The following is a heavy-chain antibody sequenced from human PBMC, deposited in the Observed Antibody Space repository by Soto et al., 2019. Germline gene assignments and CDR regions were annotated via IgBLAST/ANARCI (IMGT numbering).Heavy chain of an antibody. V-gene: IGHV1-69*12. J-gene: IGHJ6*02. Sequence: QDHLVQSGAAVKKPASSVKISCRSTGGTFSTYAFSWVRQAPGQGLEWMGGIIPMFATPIYAQKYQGRVTTTAYDSSSPAYMEVTSLRSNDTAVYFCARGEYDVVVMAGTSRGYQHAYHGMEGWGQGTSVNVSS. CDR2: IIPMFATP. CDR1: GGTFSTYA. CDR3: ARGEYDVVVMAGTSRGYQHAYHGMEG. D-gene: IGHD2-15*01.